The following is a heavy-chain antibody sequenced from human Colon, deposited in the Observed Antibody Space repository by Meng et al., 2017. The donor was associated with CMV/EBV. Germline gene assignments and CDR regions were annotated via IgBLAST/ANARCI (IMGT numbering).Heavy chain of an antibody. V-gene: IGHV4-59*11. J-gene: IGHJ4*02. CDR2: VYYSGSA. CDR3: ARGLGHASNNSHDY. Sequence: SETLSLTCSVSGESMTSHYWTWIRQPPGKGLEWMGHVYYSGSATYSPSLRSRISISVDMSKNQFSLKLRSVTAADTAMYFCARGLGHASNNSHDYWGQGTLSPSPQ. CDR1: GESMTSHY. D-gene: IGHD1-1*01.